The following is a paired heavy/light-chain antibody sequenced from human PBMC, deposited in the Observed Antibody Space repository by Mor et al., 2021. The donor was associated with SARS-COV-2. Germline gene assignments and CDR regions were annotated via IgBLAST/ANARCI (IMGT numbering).Light chain of an antibody. CDR1: QSISSY. J-gene: IGKJ4*01. CDR3: QQSNSIPLT. Sequence: DIQMTQSPSSLSASVGDRVTITCRASQSISSYVNWFQQKPGKAPQLLIYAASRLQGGVPSRFSGSGSGTDFTLTIRSLQPEDFATYYCQQSNSIPLTFGGGTKVEIK. CDR2: AAS. V-gene: IGKV1-39*01.
Heavy chain of an antibody. CDR3: SRDAPMIVVAPFDY. V-gene: IGHV3-49*03. J-gene: IGHJ4*02. D-gene: IGHD3-22*01. Sequence: EVQLVESGGGLVQPGRSLRLSCTTSGFTFGDYPMTWFRQAPGKGLEWVGLIRSKTFGGTTEYAASVKGRFTISRDDSKSIAYLQMNSLKIEDTAVYYCSRDAPMIVVAPFDYWGQGTLVTVSS. CDR1: GFTFGDYP. CDR2: IRSKTFGGTT.